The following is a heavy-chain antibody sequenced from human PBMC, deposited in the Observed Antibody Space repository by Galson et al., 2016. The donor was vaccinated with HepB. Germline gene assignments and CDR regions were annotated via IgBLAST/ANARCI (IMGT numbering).Heavy chain of an antibody. D-gene: IGHD6-19*01. CDR2: IYHDGNT. CDR3: AREWAGMLTD. CDR1: GASINSNRW. J-gene: IGHJ3*01. V-gene: IGHV4-4*02. Sequence: SLTCLVSGASINSNRWWTWVRQSSGRGLEWIGQIYHDGNTHYNPSLKSRASFSVDKSNNQVSLRLTSVTAADTGVYYCAREWAGMLTDWGQGTMVAVSS.